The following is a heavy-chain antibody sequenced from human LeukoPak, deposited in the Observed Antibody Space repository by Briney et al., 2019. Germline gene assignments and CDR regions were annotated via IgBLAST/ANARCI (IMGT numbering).Heavy chain of an antibody. J-gene: IGHJ4*02. CDR1: GFTFSSYS. Sequence: PGGSLRLSCAASGFTFSSYSMNWVRQAPGKGLEWVSSISSSSSYIYYADSVKGRFTISRDNAKNSLYLQMNSLRAEDTAVYYCARSGGYSYGSVFDYWGQETLVTVSS. V-gene: IGHV3-21*01. CDR2: ISSSSSYI. CDR3: ARSGGYSYGSVFDY. D-gene: IGHD5-18*01.